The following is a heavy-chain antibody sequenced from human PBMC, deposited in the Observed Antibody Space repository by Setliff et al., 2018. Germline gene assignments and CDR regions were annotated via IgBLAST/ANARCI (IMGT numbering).Heavy chain of an antibody. CDR3: ARQGCSSTSCHSIDY. Sequence: LGESLKISCKGSGYSFANYWIGWVRQMPGKGLEWMGIIYPRDSDTRYSPPFQGQVTISADKAINTAYLQWNSLQASDTAMYYCARQGCSSTSCHSIDYWGQGTLVTVSS. V-gene: IGHV5-51*01. D-gene: IGHD2-2*01. CDR1: GYSFANYW. CDR2: IYPRDSDT. J-gene: IGHJ4*02.